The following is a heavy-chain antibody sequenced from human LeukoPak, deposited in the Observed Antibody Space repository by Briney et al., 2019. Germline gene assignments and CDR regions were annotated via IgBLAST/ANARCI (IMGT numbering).Heavy chain of an antibody. D-gene: IGHD1-14*01. CDR1: GYTSTGYY. Sequence: ASVTVSCMASGYTSTGYYIHWVRHAPGQGLEWMGWINPNSGGTNYAQKFQGRVTMTRDTSISTAYMELSRLRSDDTAVYYCARDRGRYSSFDYWGQGNLVTVSS. CDR3: ARDRGRYSSFDY. J-gene: IGHJ4*02. V-gene: IGHV1-2*02. CDR2: INPNSGGT.